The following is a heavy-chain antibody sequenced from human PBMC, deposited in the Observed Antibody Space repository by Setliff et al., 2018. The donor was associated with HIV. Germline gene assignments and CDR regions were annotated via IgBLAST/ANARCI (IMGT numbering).Heavy chain of an antibody. J-gene: IGHJ5*01. CDR3: ARTRYYYDSSDRYWVIDS. CDR2: IYNGGNT. D-gene: IGHD3-22*01. V-gene: IGHV4-59*01. Sequence: SETLSPTCSLSGVSINTYYWSWNRQPPGKGLEWFGYIYNGGNTNYNPSLESRVSMSLDTSKNQSSLKLTSVTAADTAAYFCARTRYYYDSSDRYWVIDSWGPGTLVTVSS. CDR1: GVSINTYY.